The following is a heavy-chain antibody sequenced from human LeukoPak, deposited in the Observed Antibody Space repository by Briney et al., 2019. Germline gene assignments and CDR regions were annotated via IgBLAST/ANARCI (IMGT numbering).Heavy chain of an antibody. CDR3: ARASSLGIQPRTQRYLDL. Sequence: GGSLRLSCAASGFIVSNNYMSWVRQAPGKGLEWVSVIYSGGNTYYADSVKGRVTISRDKSENTLFLQMNSLTAEDTAVYYCARASSLGIQPRTQRYLDLWGRGTLVSVSS. V-gene: IGHV3-53*01. J-gene: IGHJ2*01. CDR2: IYSGGNT. CDR1: GFIVSNNY. D-gene: IGHD3-16*01.